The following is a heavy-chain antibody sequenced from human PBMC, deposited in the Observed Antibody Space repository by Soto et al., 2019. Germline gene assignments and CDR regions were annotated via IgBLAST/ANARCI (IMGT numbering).Heavy chain of an antibody. CDR1: GGSTSSSSYY. J-gene: IGHJ5*02. D-gene: IGHD5-12*01. V-gene: IGHV4-39*01. Sequence: SETLSLTCTVSGGSTSSSSYYWGWIRQPPGKGLEWIGSIYYSGSTYYNPSLKSRVTISVDTSKNQFSLKLSSVTAADTAVYYCARHGIVATIKVWFDPWGQGTLVTVSS. CDR3: ARHGIVATIKVWFDP. CDR2: IYYSGST.